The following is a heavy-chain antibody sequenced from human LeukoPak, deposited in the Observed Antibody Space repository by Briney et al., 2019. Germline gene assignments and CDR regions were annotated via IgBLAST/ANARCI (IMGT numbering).Heavy chain of an antibody. V-gene: IGHV4-4*07. Sequence: PSETLSLTRTVSGGSINSYYWSWIRQPAGKGLEWIGRIYSSGSTNYNPSLKSRVSMSVDTSKNQFSLKLTSVTAADTALYYCARGGKATVVTMWGQGILVTVSS. J-gene: IGHJ4*02. D-gene: IGHD4-23*01. CDR1: GGSINSYY. CDR2: IYSSGST. CDR3: ARGGKATVVTM.